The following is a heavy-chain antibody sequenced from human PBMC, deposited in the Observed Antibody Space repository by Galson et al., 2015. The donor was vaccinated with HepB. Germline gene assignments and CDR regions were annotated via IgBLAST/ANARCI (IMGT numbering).Heavy chain of an antibody. CDR2: ISGYNGDT. CDR1: GYTFSNSG. V-gene: IGHV1-18*04. CDR3: ARGRGIVGATRFDN. D-gene: IGHD1-26*01. J-gene: IGHJ4*02. Sequence: SVKVSCKASGYTFSNSGMNWVRQAPGQGLEWMGWISGYNGDTHFAQKFQDRLSMTTDTSTNTAYMELRTLRSDDTAVYYCARGRGIVGATRFDNWGQGTLVTVSS.